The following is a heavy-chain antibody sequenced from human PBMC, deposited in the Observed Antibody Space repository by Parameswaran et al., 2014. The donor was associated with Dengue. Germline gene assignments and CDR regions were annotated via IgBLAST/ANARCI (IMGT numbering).Heavy chain of an antibody. CDR3: AREARPAYYDLGWDDAFDI. CDR2: ISAYNGNT. Sequence: PGASVKVSCKASGYTFTSYGISWVRQAPGQGLEWMGWISAYNGNTNYAQKLQGRVTMTTDTSTSTAYMELRSLRSDDTAVYYCAREARPAYYDLGWDDAFDIWGQGTMVTVSS. CDR1: GYTFTSYG. D-gene: IGHD3-3*01. V-gene: IGHV1-18*01. J-gene: IGHJ3*02.